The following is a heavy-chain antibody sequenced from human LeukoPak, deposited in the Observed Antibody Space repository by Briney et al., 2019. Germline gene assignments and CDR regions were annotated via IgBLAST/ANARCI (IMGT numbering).Heavy chain of an antibody. J-gene: IGHJ3*02. Sequence: GESLQLYCKGSDYSFTSYWIGWVRQMPGKGLEGMRILYSGDSDTRYSPSFQGPVTMSADKSITTAYLRWSSLKASDTAMYYCARWDSDIVVVDRNAFDIWGQGTMVTVSS. V-gene: IGHV5-51*01. CDR3: ARWDSDIVVVDRNAFDI. CDR2: LYSGDSDT. D-gene: IGHD2-21*01. CDR1: DYSFTSYW.